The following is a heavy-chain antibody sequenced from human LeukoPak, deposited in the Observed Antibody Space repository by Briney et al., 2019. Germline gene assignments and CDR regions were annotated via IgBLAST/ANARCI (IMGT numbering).Heavy chain of an antibody. Sequence: ASVKVSCKASGYIFSKYDINWVRQAPGQGLEWMGWMNPNSGDTDYAQRFQGRLTMTRNTSTSTAYMELSNRRSEDTAVYYCARKFYDFWSGYLNYFDPWGQGTLVTVSS. J-gene: IGHJ5*02. CDR3: ARKFYDFWSGYLNYFDP. D-gene: IGHD3/OR15-3a*01. V-gene: IGHV1-8*01. CDR1: GYIFSKYD. CDR2: MNPNSGDT.